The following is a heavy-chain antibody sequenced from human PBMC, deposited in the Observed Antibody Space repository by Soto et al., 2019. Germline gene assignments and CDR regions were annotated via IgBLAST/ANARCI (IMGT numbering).Heavy chain of an antibody. D-gene: IGHD3-16*01. CDR1: GFTFSDYY. Sequence: QVPLVESGGGLVKPGGSLRLSCAASGFTFSDYYMSWIRQAPGKGLEWVSYISSSGSTLYYADSVKGRFTISRDNDKDSRYLERNSRRGEDPAVYYCAREGGRWGYYYGMDVWGRGTTVTVSS. V-gene: IGHV3-11*01. CDR2: ISSSGSTL. CDR3: AREGGRWGYYYGMDV. J-gene: IGHJ6*02.